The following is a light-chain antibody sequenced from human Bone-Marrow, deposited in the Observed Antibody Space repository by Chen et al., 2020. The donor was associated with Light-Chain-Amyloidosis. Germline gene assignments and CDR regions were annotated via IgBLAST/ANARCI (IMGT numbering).Light chain of an antibody. J-gene: IGLJ2*01. V-gene: IGLV3-25*03. CDR3: QSADSSGTYEVI. CDR1: DLPTKY. CDR2: RDT. Sequence: SYELTQPPSVSVSPGQTARITCSGDDLPTKYAYWYQQKPGQAPVLVIHRDTDRHAGISERFSGYSSGTTDTLTISGVQAEDEADYHCQSADSSGTYEVIFGGGTKLTVL.